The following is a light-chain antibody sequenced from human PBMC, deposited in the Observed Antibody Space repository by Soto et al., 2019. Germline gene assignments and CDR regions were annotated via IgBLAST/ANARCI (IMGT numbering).Light chain of an antibody. CDR1: QSVSSN. Sequence: EIVMTQSPATLSVSPGERATLSCRASQSVSSNLAWYQQKPGQAPRLLIYGVSSRATGIPDRFSGSGSGTEFTLTISSLQSEDFAVYYCQVYNNWPPGLTFGGGTKVDIK. CDR2: GVS. V-gene: IGKV3-15*01. J-gene: IGKJ4*01. CDR3: QVYNNWPPGLT.